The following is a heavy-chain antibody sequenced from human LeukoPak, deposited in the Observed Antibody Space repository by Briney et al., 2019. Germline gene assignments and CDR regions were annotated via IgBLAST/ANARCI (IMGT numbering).Heavy chain of an antibody. CDR3: ARISGWYFSYAFDI. Sequence: SETLSLTCAVYGGSFSGYYWSWIRQPPGKGLGWIGEINHSGRPNYNPSLKSRVTISVDTSKNQFSLKLSSVTAADTAVYYCARISGWYFSYAFDIWGQGTMVTVSS. V-gene: IGHV4-34*01. D-gene: IGHD6-19*01. CDR1: GGSFSGYY. J-gene: IGHJ3*02. CDR2: INHSGRP.